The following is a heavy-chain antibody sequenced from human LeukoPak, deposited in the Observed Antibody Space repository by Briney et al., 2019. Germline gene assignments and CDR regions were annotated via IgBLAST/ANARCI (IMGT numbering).Heavy chain of an antibody. D-gene: IGHD6-13*01. CDR2: ISSSSGTI. J-gene: IGHJ4*02. Sequence: GGSLRLSCAASGFTFSSYSMNWVRHAPGKGLEWVSYISSSSGTIYYADSVRGRFTISRDNAKNSLYLQVNSLRDEDTAVYYCARAGYSSTWLFDYWGQGTLVTVSS. V-gene: IGHV3-48*02. CDR1: GFTFSSYS. CDR3: ARAGYSSTWLFDY.